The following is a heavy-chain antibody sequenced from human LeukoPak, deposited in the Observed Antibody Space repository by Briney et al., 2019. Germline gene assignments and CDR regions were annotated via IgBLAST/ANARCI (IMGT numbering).Heavy chain of an antibody. D-gene: IGHD6-19*01. Sequence: TGGSLRLSCAASGFTFRSYAMHWVRQAPGKGREWVAVISYAGSNKYYGDSVKGRFTIPRDNSKNTLYLQMHSLTAEDKAVFYCSRDHMSSGWRIRFDFWGQGTLVTVSP. CDR2: ISYAGSNK. CDR1: GFTFRSYA. J-gene: IGHJ4*02. CDR3: SRDHMSSGWRIRFDF. V-gene: IGHV3-30*04.